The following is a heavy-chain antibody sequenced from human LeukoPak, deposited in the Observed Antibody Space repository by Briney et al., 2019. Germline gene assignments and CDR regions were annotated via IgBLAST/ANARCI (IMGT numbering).Heavy chain of an antibody. D-gene: IGHD3-16*02. Sequence: ASVKVSCKASGYTFISYGISWVRQAPGQGLEWMGWISAYNGNTNYAQKLQGRVTMTTDTSTSTAYMELRSLRSDDTAVYYCARETQSYDYVWGSYRYPDYWGQGTLVTVSS. J-gene: IGHJ4*02. V-gene: IGHV1-18*01. CDR1: GYTFISYG. CDR3: ARETQSYDYVWGSYRYPDY. CDR2: ISAYNGNT.